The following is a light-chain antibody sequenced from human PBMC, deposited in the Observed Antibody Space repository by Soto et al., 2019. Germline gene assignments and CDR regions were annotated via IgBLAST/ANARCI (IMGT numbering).Light chain of an antibody. J-gene: IGKJ5*01. CDR1: QSVGSS. V-gene: IGKV3-15*01. CDR3: QQDTNWPPIT. Sequence: EIVMTQSPATLSVSPGVRATLSCRASQSVGSSLACYRQKPGQAPRLLIYSASTRATGIPDRFSGSGSGTEFTLSFSCLQSEDLGVYYCQQDTNWPPITFGQGTRLEI. CDR2: SAS.